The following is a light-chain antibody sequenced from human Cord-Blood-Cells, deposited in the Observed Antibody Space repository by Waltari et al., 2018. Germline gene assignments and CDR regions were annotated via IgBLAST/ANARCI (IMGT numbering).Light chain of an antibody. CDR2: DVS. J-gene: IGLJ3*02. V-gene: IGLV2-14*01. Sequence: QSALTQPASVSGSPGQSITLSCTGTSRDVGGYHYVSWYQQHPGKAPKLMIYDVSKRPSGVSNRFSGSKSGNTASLTISGLQAEDEADYYCSSYTSSSTSVFGGGTKLTVL. CDR3: SSYTSSSTSV. CDR1: SRDVGGYHY.